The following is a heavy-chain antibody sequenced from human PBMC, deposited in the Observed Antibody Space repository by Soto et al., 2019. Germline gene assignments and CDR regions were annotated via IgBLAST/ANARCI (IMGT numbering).Heavy chain of an antibody. Sequence: QVQLQESGPGLVKPSETLSLTCTVSGVSLTNYYWSWIRQPAGKGLEWLGRIFTSESTNYNPSLRSRVTMSVDTSKNQFSLKLTSVTAADTAMYYCAVDYGGNSFDYWGQGTLVTVSS. V-gene: IGHV4-4*07. CDR2: IFTSEST. CDR1: GVSLTNYY. CDR3: AVDYGGNSFDY. J-gene: IGHJ4*02. D-gene: IGHD4-17*01.